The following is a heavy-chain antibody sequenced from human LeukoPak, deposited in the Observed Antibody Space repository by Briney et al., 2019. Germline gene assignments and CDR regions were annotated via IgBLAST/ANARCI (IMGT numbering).Heavy chain of an antibody. D-gene: IGHD3-10*01. CDR3: ARDPWFGELHYFDY. CDR1: GFTFSSYS. CDR2: ISSSSSYI. J-gene: IGHJ4*02. Sequence: GGSLRLSCAASGFTFSSYSMNWVRQAPGKGLEWVSSISSSSSYIYYADSAKGRFTISRDNAKNSLYLQMNSLRAEDTAVYYCARDPWFGELHYFDYWGQGTLVTVSS. V-gene: IGHV3-21*01.